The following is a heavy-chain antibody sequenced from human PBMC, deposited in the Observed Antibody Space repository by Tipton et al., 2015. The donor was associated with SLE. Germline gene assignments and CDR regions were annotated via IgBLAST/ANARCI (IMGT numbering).Heavy chain of an antibody. CDR3: ARAPTYSSGWFDY. J-gene: IGHJ4*02. CDR2: IYYSGST. Sequence: LRLSCYVTGVSISNYYWTWIRQPPGKGLEWIGYIYYSGSTNNNPSLKSRVTISVDTSKNQFSLKLSSVTAADTAVYYCARAPTYSSGWFDYWGQGTLVTVSS. V-gene: IGHV4-59*01. CDR1: GVSISNYY. D-gene: IGHD6-19*01.